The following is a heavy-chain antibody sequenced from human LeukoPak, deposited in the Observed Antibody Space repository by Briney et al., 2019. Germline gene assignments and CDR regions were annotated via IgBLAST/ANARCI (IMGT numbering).Heavy chain of an antibody. CDR1: GGSTGSDY. V-gene: IGHV4-59*08. CDR3: ARLSLHCSGGSCYRGAFDS. CDR2: VYYSGVT. D-gene: IGHD2-15*01. J-gene: IGHJ4*02. Sequence: PSETLSLTCTVSGGSTGSDYWSWIRQPPGKGLEWIAYVYYSGVTSYNPSLKSRVAISIDTSKNQFSLNLSSVTAADTAVYYCARLSLHCSGGSCYRGAFDSWGQGTLVTVSS.